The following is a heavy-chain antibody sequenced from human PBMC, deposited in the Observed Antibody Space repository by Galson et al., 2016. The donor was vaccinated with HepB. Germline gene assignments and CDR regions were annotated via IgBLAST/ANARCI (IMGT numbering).Heavy chain of an antibody. Sequence: SETLSLTCNVSGASISGTNYYWGWIRQSPGRGLEWIGSIYYTGSTNYNPSLESRVTISVDTSKNHLSLSLSSVTAADTAVYYCATGVVVAGRMYYYYMDVWGQGTLVTVSS. CDR2: IYYTGST. CDR3: ATGVVVAGRMYYYYMDV. J-gene: IGHJ4*02. CDR1: GASISGTNYY. V-gene: IGHV4-39*01. D-gene: IGHD6-19*01.